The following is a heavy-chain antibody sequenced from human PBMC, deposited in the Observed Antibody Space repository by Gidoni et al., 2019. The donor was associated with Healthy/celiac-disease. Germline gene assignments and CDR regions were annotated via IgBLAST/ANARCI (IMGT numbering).Heavy chain of an antibody. CDR1: GFTFDDYA. J-gene: IGHJ6*02. CDR2: ISWNSGSI. CDR3: AKDMEMVRGNYYYYGMDV. D-gene: IGHD3-10*01. Sequence: EVQLVESGGGLVQPGRSLRLSCAASGFTFDDYAMHWVRQAPGKGLEWVSGISWNSGSIGYADSVKGRFTISRDNAKNSLYLQMNSLRAEDTALYYCAKDMEMVRGNYYYYGMDVWGQGTTVTVSS. V-gene: IGHV3-9*01.